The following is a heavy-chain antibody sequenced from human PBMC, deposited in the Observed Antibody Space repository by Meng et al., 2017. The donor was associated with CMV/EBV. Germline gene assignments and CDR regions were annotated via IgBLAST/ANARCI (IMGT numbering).Heavy chain of an antibody. Sequence: QVQLKQRGPTLLKPSETLSLTCAVYSRCLGGYYARQVRQPPGKWLACIGEINHSRSTHYIPSMNSRVTISVDKSKIQSTMKLGSVDAADTAVYYCARGGNWFDPWGQGTLVTVSS. V-gene: IGHV4-34*01. CDR1: SRCLGGYY. CDR3: ARGGNWFDP. J-gene: IGHJ5*02. CDR2: INHSRST.